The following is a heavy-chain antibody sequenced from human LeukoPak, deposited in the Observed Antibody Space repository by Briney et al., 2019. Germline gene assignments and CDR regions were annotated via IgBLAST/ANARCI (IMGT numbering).Heavy chain of an antibody. CDR1: GYTLTELS. Sequence: ASVKVSCXVXGYTLTELSMHWVRQAPGKGLEWMGGFDPEDGETIYAQKFQGRVTMTEDTSTDTAYMELSSLRSEDTAVYYCATYTYYYDSSGYYFFDYWGQGTLVTVSS. J-gene: IGHJ4*02. V-gene: IGHV1-24*01. CDR2: FDPEDGET. D-gene: IGHD3-22*01. CDR3: ATYTYYYDSSGYYFFDY.